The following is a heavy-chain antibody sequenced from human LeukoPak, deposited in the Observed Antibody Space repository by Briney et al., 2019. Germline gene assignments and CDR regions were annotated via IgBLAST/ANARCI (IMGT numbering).Heavy chain of an antibody. V-gene: IGHV1-2*02. Sequence: ASVKVSCKASGYTFTGYYMHWVRQAPGQGLEWMGWINPNSGGTNYAQKFQGRVTMTRDTSISTAYMELSRLRSDDTAVYYRARGGRDGYNRYYFDYWGQGTLVTVSS. CDR1: GYTFTGYY. D-gene: IGHD5-24*01. CDR2: INPNSGGT. CDR3: ARGGRDGYNRYYFDY. J-gene: IGHJ4*02.